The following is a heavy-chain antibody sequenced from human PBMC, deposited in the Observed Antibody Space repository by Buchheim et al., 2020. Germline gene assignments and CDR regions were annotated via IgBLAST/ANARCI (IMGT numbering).Heavy chain of an antibody. CDR2: ISGGGSIN. V-gene: IGHV3-7*01. Sequence: EVQLVESGGGLVQPGGSLRLSCAASGFTFSNYWMTWVRQAPGKGLEWLANISGGGSINSYVDSVKGRFTISRDNTENSLFLQMDSLRAEDTAIYFCARHMPAGSSDFDYWGQGTL. CDR3: ARHMPAGSSDFDY. CDR1: GFTFSNYW. D-gene: IGHD2-2*01. J-gene: IGHJ4*02.